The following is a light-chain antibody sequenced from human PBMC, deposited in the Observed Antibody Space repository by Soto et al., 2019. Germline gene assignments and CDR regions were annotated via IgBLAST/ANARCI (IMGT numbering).Light chain of an antibody. V-gene: IGLV2-14*01. J-gene: IGLJ3*02. CDR2: DVS. Sequence: QSVLTQPASVSGSPGQSITISCTGTSSDVGGYDYVSWYQQHPGKAPKLMIYDVSNRPSGVSNRFSGSKSDNTASLTISGLQAEDEADYYCSLYSGSNTHVVFGRGTKLTVL. CDR1: SSDVGGYDY. CDR3: SLYSGSNTHVV.